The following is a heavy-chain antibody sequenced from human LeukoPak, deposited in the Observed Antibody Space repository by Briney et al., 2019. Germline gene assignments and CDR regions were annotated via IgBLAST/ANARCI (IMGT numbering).Heavy chain of an antibody. D-gene: IGHD3-22*01. CDR2: IYYSGST. CDR1: GGSIGTYY. V-gene: IGHV4-59*12. J-gene: IGHJ4*02. CDR3: ARGPFHSYDSSGYYYYFDY. Sequence: SETLSLTCTVSGGSIGTYYWSWIRQPPGKGLEWIGYIYYSGSTNYNPSLKSRVTMSVDTSKNQFSLKLSPVTAADTAVYYCARGPFHSYDSSGYYYYFDYWGQGTLVTVSS.